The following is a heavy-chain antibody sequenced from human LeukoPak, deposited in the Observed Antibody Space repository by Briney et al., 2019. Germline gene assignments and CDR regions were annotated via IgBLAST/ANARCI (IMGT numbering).Heavy chain of an antibody. CDR3: AREGYDSSYFDY. V-gene: IGHV3-30*02. CDR2: IRSDGSNK. J-gene: IGHJ4*02. D-gene: IGHD3-22*01. Sequence: GGSLRLSCAGSGFSFSSYGMHWVRQAPGKGLEWMAFIRSDGSNKYYADSVKGRFTISRDNSKNTLYLQMNSLRAEDTAVYYCAREGYDSSYFDYRGQGTLVTVSS. CDR1: GFSFSSYG.